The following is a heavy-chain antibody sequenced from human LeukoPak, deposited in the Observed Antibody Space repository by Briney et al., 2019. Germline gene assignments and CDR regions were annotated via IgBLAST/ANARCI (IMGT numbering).Heavy chain of an antibody. CDR2: IRGNGEYT. J-gene: IGHJ6*02. CDR3: AKDRISSLYYYYGLDV. CDR1: GFTFSSYA. Sequence: GGSLRLSCAASGFTFSSYAMTWVRQAPGKGLEWVSGIRGNGEYTYYADSVKDRFTISRDNSKNTLYLQMTSLSAEDTAVYYCAKDRISSLYYYYGLDVWGQGTTVTVSS. D-gene: IGHD3-3*02. V-gene: IGHV3-23*01.